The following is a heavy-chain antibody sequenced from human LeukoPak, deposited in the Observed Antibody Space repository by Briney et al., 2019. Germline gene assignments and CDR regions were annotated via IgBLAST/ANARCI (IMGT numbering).Heavy chain of an antibody. D-gene: IGHD4-11*01. CDR2: IDTSPGKP. J-gene: IGHJ5*02. CDR1: RYTFTTYA. V-gene: IGHV7-4-1*02. Sequence: ASVKVSCKASRYTFTTYAINWVRQAPGQGLEWMGWIDTSPGKPTHAQGFTEQFVFSLDASVSTAYLQISSLKAEDTAVYYCARDNYGAEEGIGSSLVWLDPWGQGTRVTVSS. CDR3: ARDNYGAEEGIGSSLVWLDP.